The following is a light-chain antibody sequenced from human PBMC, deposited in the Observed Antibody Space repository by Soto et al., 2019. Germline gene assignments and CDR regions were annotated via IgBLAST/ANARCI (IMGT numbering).Light chain of an antibody. Sequence: QAVLTQSPSASASLGASVKLTCTLTSGHSSYAIAWHQQQPEKGPRFLMKVKSDGSHTKGDGIPDRFSGSSSGAERYLSISSLHSEDEADYYCQTWDIGIGVFVGGTKLTVL. V-gene: IGLV4-69*01. CDR3: QTWDIGIGV. J-gene: IGLJ3*02. CDR2: VKSDGSH. CDR1: SGHSSYA.